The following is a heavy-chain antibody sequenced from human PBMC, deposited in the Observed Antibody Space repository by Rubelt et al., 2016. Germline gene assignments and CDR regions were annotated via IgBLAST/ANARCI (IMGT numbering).Heavy chain of an antibody. D-gene: IGHD5-12*01. J-gene: IGHJ5*02. CDR3: ARDPTTRFTSTGWFDP. Sequence: QVQLVQSGAEVKKPGASVKVSCKASGYTFTSYGISWVRQAPGQGLEWMGWISAYNGNTNYAQKRQARVTMTTDTPTSTAYMELRSLRSDDTAVYYCARDPTTRFTSTGWFDPWGQGTLVTVSS. CDR2: ISAYNGNT. V-gene: IGHV1-18*01. CDR1: GYTFTSYG.